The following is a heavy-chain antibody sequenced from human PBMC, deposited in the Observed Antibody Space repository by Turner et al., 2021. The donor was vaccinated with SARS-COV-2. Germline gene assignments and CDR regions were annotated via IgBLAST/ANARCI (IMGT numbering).Heavy chain of an antibody. V-gene: IGHV3-30*03. Sequence: QVQLVESGGGVVQPGRSLRLSCAAPGFTFSSYGMHWVRQAPGKGLEWVAVISYDGFNKYYADSVKGRFTISRDNSKNTLYLQMNSLRAEDTAVYYCARDRDEYYDSTNWFDPWGQGTLVTVSS. CDR3: ARDRDEYYDSTNWFDP. D-gene: IGHD3-22*01. CDR2: ISYDGFNK. J-gene: IGHJ5*02. CDR1: GFTFSSYG.